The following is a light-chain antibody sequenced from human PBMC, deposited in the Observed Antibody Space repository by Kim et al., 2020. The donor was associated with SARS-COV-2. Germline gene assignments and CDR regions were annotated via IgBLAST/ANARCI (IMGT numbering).Light chain of an antibody. J-gene: IGLJ2*01. CDR2: EVS. CDR1: SSDVGSYNL. CDR3: CSYAGSYGV. Sequence: PGQSFTISCTGSSSDVGSYNLVSWYQQHPGKAPKLMIYEVSKRPSGVSNRFSGSKSGNTASLTISGLQAEDEADYYCCSYAGSYGVFGGGTQLTVL. V-gene: IGLV2-23*02.